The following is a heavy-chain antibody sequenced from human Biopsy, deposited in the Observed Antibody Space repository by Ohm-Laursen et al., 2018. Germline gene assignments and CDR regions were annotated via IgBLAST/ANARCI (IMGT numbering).Heavy chain of an antibody. D-gene: IGHD3-9*01. V-gene: IGHV1-69*06. J-gene: IGHJ1*01. CDR1: EGTFSNYG. Sequence: KVSCKAPEGTFSNYGVNWARQAPGQGLEWLGGNIPILGTGNYAQKFQDRVTVAADTSTSTATMELRSLRSDDTAVYYCATKLTGYFHHWGQGTLVIVSS. CDR3: ATKLTGYFHH. CDR2: NIPILGTG.